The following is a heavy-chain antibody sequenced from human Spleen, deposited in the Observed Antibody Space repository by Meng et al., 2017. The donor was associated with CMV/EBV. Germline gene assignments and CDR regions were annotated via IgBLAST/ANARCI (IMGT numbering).Heavy chain of an antibody. CDR2: ISYSGST. J-gene: IGHJ6*02. D-gene: IGHD2-15*01. CDR3: ARDRAALGYYYYAMDV. Sequence: SETLSLTCTVSGDSISTYYWSWIRQPPGKGLEWIGYISYSGSTNYSPSLRSRVSLSVDTSKNQFSLELSAVTAADTAIYYCARDRAALGYYYYAMDVWGQGTTVTVSS. CDR1: GDSISTYY. V-gene: IGHV4-59*01.